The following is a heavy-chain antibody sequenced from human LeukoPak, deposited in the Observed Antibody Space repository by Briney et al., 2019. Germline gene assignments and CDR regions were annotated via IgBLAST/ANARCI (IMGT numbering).Heavy chain of an antibody. CDR3: ATYRQVLLPFES. Sequence: GGSLRLSCAASGFTFSTFAMIWVRQPPGKGLEWVSSIFPSGGEIHYADFVRGRFTISRDNSKSTLSLQMNSLRAEDTAIYYCATYRQVLLPFESWGQGTLVTVSS. D-gene: IGHD2-8*02. V-gene: IGHV3-23*01. CDR2: IFPSGGEI. J-gene: IGHJ4*02. CDR1: GFTFSTFA.